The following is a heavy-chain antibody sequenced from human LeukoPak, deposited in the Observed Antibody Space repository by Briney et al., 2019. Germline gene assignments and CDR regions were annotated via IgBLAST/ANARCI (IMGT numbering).Heavy chain of an antibody. D-gene: IGHD4-17*01. J-gene: IGHJ4*02. V-gene: IGHV3-21*01. CDR1: GFTFSSYS. CDR2: ISSSSSYI. CDR3: ARDRRVTTVTTFDY. Sequence: GGSLRLSCAASGFTFSSYSMNWVRQAPGKGLEWVSSISSSSSYIYYADSVKGRFTISRDNAKNSLYLQMNSPRAEDTAVYYCARDRRVTTVTTFDYWGQGTLVTVSS.